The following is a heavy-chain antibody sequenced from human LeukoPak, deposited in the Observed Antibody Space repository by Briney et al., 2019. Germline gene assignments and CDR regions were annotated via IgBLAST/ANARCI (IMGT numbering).Heavy chain of an antibody. J-gene: IGHJ6*03. CDR3: ARGGWLSSGYYFPLLSSDYMDV. V-gene: IGHV3-7*01. Sequence: SGGSLRLSCAASGFTSSSYWMSWVRQAPGKGLEWVASIKRDGSEKNYVDSVKGRFTISRDNVKNALYLQMNSLRAEDTAVYYCARGGWLSSGYYFPLLSSDYMDVWGKGTTVTVSS. CDR1: GFTSSSYW. D-gene: IGHD3-22*01. CDR2: IKRDGSEK.